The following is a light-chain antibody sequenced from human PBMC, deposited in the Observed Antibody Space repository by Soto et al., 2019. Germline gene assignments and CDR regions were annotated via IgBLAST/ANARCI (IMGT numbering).Light chain of an antibody. CDR3: QQRSNWPLSIT. J-gene: IGKJ5*01. Sequence: DIVLTQSPATLSLSPGERATLYCGASQRVSGGFLAWYQQKPGLAPRLILYDTSFRATAIPDRFSGSGSGTDFTLTISSLDPEDFAVYYCQQRSNWPLSITFGQGTRLEI. CDR1: QRVSGGF. CDR2: DTS. V-gene: IGKV3D-20*02.